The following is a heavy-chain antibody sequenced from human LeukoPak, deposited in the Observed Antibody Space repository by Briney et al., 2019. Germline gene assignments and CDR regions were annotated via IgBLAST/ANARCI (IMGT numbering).Heavy chain of an antibody. V-gene: IGHV3-23*01. CDR1: GLRFRSYA. J-gene: IGHJ4*02. Sequence: PGGSLRLSCVASGLRFRSYAMNWVRQAPGKGLEWVSGISNSGGTTYYADSVKGRFTISRDNSKNTLYLQMNSLRAEDTAVYYCAKDTSHWLVSPVDYWGQGTLVTVSS. CDR2: ISNSGGTT. D-gene: IGHD6-19*01. CDR3: AKDTSHWLVSPVDY.